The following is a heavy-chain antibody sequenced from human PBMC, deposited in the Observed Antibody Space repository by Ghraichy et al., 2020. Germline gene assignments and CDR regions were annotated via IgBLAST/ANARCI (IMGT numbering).Heavy chain of an antibody. Sequence: SVKVSCKASGGTFSSYAISWVRQAPGQGLEWMGGIIPIFGTANYAQKFQGRVTITADESTSTAYMELSSLRSEDTAVYYCARDNVYGGKSPTHAFDIWGQGTMVTVSS. CDR2: IIPIFGTA. V-gene: IGHV1-69*13. D-gene: IGHD4-23*01. CDR3: ARDNVYGGKSPTHAFDI. CDR1: GGTFSSYA. J-gene: IGHJ3*02.